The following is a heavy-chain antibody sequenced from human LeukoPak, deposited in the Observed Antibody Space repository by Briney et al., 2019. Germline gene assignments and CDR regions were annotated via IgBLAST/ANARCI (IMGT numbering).Heavy chain of an antibody. CDR2: ISDIGSI. Sequence: SETLSLTCTVSGGSISSYYWSWLRQPPGKRLEWIAYISDIGSINYNPSLKSRVTISLDTSKNQLSLKLRSVTAADTAVYYCAGHHPRNTVDFWGQGTLVTVSS. J-gene: IGHJ4*02. V-gene: IGHV4-59*08. D-gene: IGHD2/OR15-2a*01. CDR3: AGHHPRNTVDF. CDR1: GGSISSYY.